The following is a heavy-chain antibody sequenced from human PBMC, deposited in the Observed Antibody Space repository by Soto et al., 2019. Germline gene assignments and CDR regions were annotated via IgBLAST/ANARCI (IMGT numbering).Heavy chain of an antibody. J-gene: IGHJ6*02. V-gene: IGHV3-23*01. Sequence: PGWCLRLACAASGFTFNSYAMSWVRQAPGKGLEWVSAISGSGGSTYYADSVKGRFTISRDNSKNTLYLQMNSLRAEDTAVYYCAKATSGLSWGYYYYYGMDVWGQGTTVTVSS. D-gene: IGHD3-16*01. CDR3: AKATSGLSWGYYYYYGMDV. CDR1: GFTFNSYA. CDR2: ISGSGGST.